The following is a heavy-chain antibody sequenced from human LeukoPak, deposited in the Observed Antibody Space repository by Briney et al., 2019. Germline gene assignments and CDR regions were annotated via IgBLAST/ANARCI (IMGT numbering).Heavy chain of an antibody. CDR2: INSDGSST. J-gene: IGHJ4*02. CDR1: GFTFSNYW. D-gene: IGHD6-6*01. Sequence: GGSLRLSCAASGFTFSNYWMHWVRQAPGKGLVWVSRINSDGSSTNYADSVKGRFTISRDSAKNSLYLQMNSLRTEDTALYYCAKDIGDGYSSSSRRGPLDYWGQGTLVTVSS. V-gene: IGHV3-74*01. CDR3: AKDIGDGYSSSSRRGPLDY.